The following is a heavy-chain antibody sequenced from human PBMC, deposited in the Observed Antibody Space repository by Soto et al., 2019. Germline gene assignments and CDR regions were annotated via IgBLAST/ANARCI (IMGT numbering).Heavy chain of an antibody. J-gene: IGHJ4*02. CDR1: GGSISSDGYF. CDR3: ARDASQTGVPLDY. V-gene: IGHV4-31*03. D-gene: IGHD7-27*01. Sequence: QVQLQESGPGLVKPSQTLSLTCTVSGGSISSDGYFWSWIRQHPEKGLEWIGYIHYSGSTYYNPSLKSRITISVDTSKNQFSLNLTSVTAADTAVYYCARDASQTGVPLDYWGQGTLATVSP. CDR2: IHYSGST.